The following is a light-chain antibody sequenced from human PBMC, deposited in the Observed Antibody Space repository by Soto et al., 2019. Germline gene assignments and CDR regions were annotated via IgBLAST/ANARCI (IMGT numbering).Light chain of an antibody. V-gene: IGLV2-14*01. CDR1: SRDVGAYNY. Sequence: QSAPTQPASVSGSPGQSITISCTGTSRDVGAYNYVSWYQHHPGKAPKLLIYQVTYRPSGVSTRFAGSKSGNTASLTISGLQAEDEADYYCSSNTAKFTYVFGTGTKLTVL. CDR2: QVT. CDR3: SSNTAKFTYV. J-gene: IGLJ1*01.